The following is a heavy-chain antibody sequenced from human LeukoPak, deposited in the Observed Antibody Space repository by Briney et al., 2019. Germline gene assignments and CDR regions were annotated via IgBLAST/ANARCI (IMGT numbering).Heavy chain of an antibody. CDR1: GYTLTELS. CDR3: ATDFRGGYFS. CDR2: FDPEDGET. J-gene: IGHJ4*02. V-gene: IGHV1-24*01. D-gene: IGHD3-10*01. Sequence: ASVKVSCKVSGYTLTELSMHWVRQAPGKGLEWMGGFDPEDGETIYAQKFQGRVTMTEDTSTDTAYRELSSLRSEDTGVYYCATDFRGGYFSWGQGTLVTVSS.